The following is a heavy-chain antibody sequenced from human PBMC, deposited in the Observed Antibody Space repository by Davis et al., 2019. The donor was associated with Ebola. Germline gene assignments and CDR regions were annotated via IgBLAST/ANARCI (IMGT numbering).Heavy chain of an antibody. CDR1: GYSFTSYW. CDR2: IYAGDSDT. CDR3: AKQESLYGSSDY. Sequence: GESLKISCQGSGYSFTSYWIGWVRQMPGKGLEWMGIIYAGDSDTRYSPSFEGQVTISVDRSITTAYLQWSSLKASDSAMYYCAKQESLYGSSDYWGQGTLVTVSS. J-gene: IGHJ4*02. D-gene: IGHD3-22*01. V-gene: IGHV5-51*01.